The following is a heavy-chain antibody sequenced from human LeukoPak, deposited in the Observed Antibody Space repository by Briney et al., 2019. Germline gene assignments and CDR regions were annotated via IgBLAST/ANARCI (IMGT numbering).Heavy chain of an antibody. Sequence: SVKVSCKASGGTFTSYAISRVRQAPGQGLEWMGRIIPILGIANYAQKFQGRVTITADKSTSTAYMELSSLRSEDTAVYYCARVDTAMVPYYYYGMDVWGQGTTVTVSS. CDR3: ARVDTAMVPYYYYGMDV. CDR1: GGTFTSYA. D-gene: IGHD5-18*01. V-gene: IGHV1-69*04. J-gene: IGHJ6*02. CDR2: IIPILGIA.